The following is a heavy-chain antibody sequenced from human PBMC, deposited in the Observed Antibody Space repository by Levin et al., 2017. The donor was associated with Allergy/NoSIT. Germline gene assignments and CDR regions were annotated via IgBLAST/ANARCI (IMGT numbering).Heavy chain of an antibody. D-gene: IGHD3-9*01. CDR1: GGSITSGGYY. Sequence: SQTLSLTCTVSGGSITSGGYYWSWIRQHPGKGLEWIGYIYYSGSTYYNPSLKSRVTISVDTSKNQFSLKLSSVTAADTAVYYCARVHYYDILTGSLDYYFDYWGQGTLVTVSS. CDR2: IYYSGST. J-gene: IGHJ4*02. V-gene: IGHV4-31*03. CDR3: ARVHYYDILTGSLDYYFDY.